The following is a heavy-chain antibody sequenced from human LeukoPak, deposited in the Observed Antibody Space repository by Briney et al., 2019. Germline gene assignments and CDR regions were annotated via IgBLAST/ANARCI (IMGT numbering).Heavy chain of an antibody. CDR3: ARGWDYDFWSGPPFDY. CDR2: INHSGST. J-gene: IGHJ4*02. CDR1: GGSISSYY. V-gene: IGHV4-34*01. D-gene: IGHD3-3*01. Sequence: SESLSLTCTVSGGSISSYYWSWIRQPPGKGLEWIGEINHSGSTNYNPSLKSRVTISVDTSKNQFSLKLSSVTAADTAVYYCARGWDYDFWSGPPFDYWGQGTLVTVSS.